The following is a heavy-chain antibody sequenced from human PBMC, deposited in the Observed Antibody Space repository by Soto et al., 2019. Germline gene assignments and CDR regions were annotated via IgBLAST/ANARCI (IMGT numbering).Heavy chain of an antibody. J-gene: IGHJ4*02. D-gene: IGHD6-13*01. CDR1: GFTFSSYA. CDR3: ARRGPGTYFDY. V-gene: IGHV3-23*01. CDR2: ISGSGDST. Sequence: EVQLLDSGGGLVQPGGSLRLSCAASGFTFSSYAMNWVRQAPGKGLEWVSVISGSGDSTYYADSVKGRFTISRDNSKNTLYLPMNSLRDEDTAVYYCARRGPGTYFDYWGQGTLVTVSS.